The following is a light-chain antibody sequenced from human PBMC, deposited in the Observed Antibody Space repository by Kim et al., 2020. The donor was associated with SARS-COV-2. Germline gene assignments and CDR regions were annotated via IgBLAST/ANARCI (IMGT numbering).Light chain of an antibody. J-gene: IGLJ2*01. CDR1: SGRIASNY. CDR2: EHD. Sequence: NFMLTQPRSVSESLGKTVTISCARSSGRIASNYVQWYQHRPGSAPTTVIYEHDQRPSGVPDRFSGSIDRSSNSASLTISGLQTEDEADYYCQSFDSTTPVVFGGGTKVTVL. V-gene: IGLV6-57*04. CDR3: QSFDSTTPVV.